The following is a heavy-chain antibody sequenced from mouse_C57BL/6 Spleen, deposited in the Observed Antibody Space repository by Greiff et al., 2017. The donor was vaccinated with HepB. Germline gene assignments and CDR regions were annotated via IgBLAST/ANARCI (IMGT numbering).Heavy chain of an antibody. CDR1: GYTFTSYW. V-gene: IGHV1-55*01. CDR2: IYPGSGST. J-gene: IGHJ4*01. Sequence: QVQLQQPGAELVKPGASVKMSCKASGYTFTSYWITWVKQRPGQGLEWIGDIYPGSGSTNYNEKFKSKATLTVDTSSSTAYMQLSSLTSEDSAVYYCARWTAQATCAMDYWGQGTSVTVSS. CDR3: ARWTAQATCAMDY. D-gene: IGHD3-2*02.